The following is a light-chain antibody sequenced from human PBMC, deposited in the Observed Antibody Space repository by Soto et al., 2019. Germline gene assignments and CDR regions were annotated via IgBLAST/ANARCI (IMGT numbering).Light chain of an antibody. V-gene: IGLV1-47*01. J-gene: IGLJ2*01. Sequence: QAVVTQPPSASGTPGQRVTISCSGSSSSIGSNYVYWYQQLPGTAPKLLIYRNNQRPSGVPDRFSGSKSGTSASLAISGLRSEDEADYYCAAWDDSLSGPLFGGGTKLTVL. CDR1: SSSIGSNY. CDR3: AAWDDSLSGPL. CDR2: RNN.